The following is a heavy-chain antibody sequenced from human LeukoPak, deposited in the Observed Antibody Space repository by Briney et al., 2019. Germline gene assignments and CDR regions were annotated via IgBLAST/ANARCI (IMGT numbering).Heavy chain of an antibody. D-gene: IGHD1-26*01. CDR1: GFTVSTTY. J-gene: IGHJ4*02. V-gene: IGHV3-66*02. Sequence: GGSLSLSCAASGFTVSTTYMTWVRQAPGKGLEWVSVIYSGGNTYHTDSVKGRFTIFRDNSESTLYLQMNSLRAEDTAAYYCASNGGNSGTFLQLDYWGQGTLVTVSS. CDR2: IYSGGNT. CDR3: ASNGGNSGTFLQLDY.